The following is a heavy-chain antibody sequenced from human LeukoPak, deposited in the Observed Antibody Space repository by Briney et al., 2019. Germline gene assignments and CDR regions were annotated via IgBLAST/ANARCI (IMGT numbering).Heavy chain of an antibody. CDR2: IYYSGST. D-gene: IGHD2-2*01. V-gene: IGHV4-59*01. CDR3: AREPLYCSSTSCFGRYFDY. Sequence: SETLSLTCTVSGGSISSYYWSWIRQPPGKGLEWIGYIYYSGSTNYNPSLKSRVTISVDTSKNQFSLKLSSVTAADTAVYYCAREPLYCSSTSCFGRYFDYWGQGTLVTVSS. CDR1: GGSISSYY. J-gene: IGHJ4*02.